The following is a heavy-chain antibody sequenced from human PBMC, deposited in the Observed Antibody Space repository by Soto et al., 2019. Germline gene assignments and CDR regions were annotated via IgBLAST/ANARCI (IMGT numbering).Heavy chain of an antibody. D-gene: IGHD6-13*01. Sequence: GSGPTLVNPTQTLTLTCTFSGFSLSTSGVGVGWIRQPPGKALEWLALIYWNDDKRYSPSLKSRLTITKDTSKNQVVLTMTNMDPVDTATYYCAHSVRYSSSWYAYGMDVWGQGTTVTVSS. J-gene: IGHJ6*02. CDR1: GFSLSTSGVG. V-gene: IGHV2-5*01. CDR2: IYWNDDK. CDR3: AHSVRYSSSWYAYGMDV.